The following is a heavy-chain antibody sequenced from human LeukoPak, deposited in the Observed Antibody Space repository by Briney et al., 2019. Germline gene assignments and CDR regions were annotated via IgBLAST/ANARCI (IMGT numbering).Heavy chain of an antibody. J-gene: IGHJ6*02. CDR1: GFTFSSYS. Sequence: GGSLRLSCAASGFTFSSYSMNWVRQAPGKGLEWVSSISGSGGSTYYADSVKGRFTISRDNSKNTLYLQMNSLRAEDTAVYYCAKARGVYATYYYYYGMDVWGQGTTVTVSS. CDR3: AKARGVYATYYYYYGMDV. CDR2: ISGSGGST. D-gene: IGHD2-8*01. V-gene: IGHV3-23*01.